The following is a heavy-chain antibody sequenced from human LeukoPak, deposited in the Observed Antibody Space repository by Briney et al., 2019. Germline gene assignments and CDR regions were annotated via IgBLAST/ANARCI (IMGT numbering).Heavy chain of an antibody. CDR2: FYYTGST. D-gene: IGHD5/OR15-5a*01. CDR3: ASGQFLVSNDY. CDR1: GGSVSGGSYY. Sequence: SEALSLTCTVSGGSVSGGSYYWSWIRQPPGKGLEWIGYFYYTGSTNYNPSLKSRVTISVDTSKNQFSLRLSSVTAADTAVYYCASGQFLVSNDYWGQGILVTVSS. J-gene: IGHJ4*02. V-gene: IGHV4-61*01.